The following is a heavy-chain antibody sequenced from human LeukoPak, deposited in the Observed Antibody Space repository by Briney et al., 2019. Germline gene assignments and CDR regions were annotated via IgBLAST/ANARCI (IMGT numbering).Heavy chain of an antibody. CDR1: GDSISRNIYY. J-gene: IGHJ4*02. Sequence: SETLSLTCTVSGDSISRNIYYWGWIRQPPGKGLEWIGRIYYSGSTDCNPSLKSRVTISVDTSKIQLSLRLTSVTAADTAVYYCTRHGSYYDWGQGTLVTVSS. CDR2: IYYSGST. D-gene: IGHD1-26*01. V-gene: IGHV4-39*01. CDR3: TRHGSYYD.